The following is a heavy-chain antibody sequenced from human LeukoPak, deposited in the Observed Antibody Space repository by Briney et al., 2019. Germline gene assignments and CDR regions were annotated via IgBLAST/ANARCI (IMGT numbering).Heavy chain of an antibody. J-gene: IGHJ4*02. D-gene: IGHD3-10*01. CDR1: GDSISSDY. CDR2: IYYRGSA. CDR3: ARLVGGRLWVGFDY. V-gene: IGHV4-59*08. Sequence: SGTLCLSCAVSGDSISSDYWCWIREPPGEGLGWVGYIYYRGSANYTPSPKSRVTISVDTSKNKFSLKLSSVTAAETAVYYCARLVGGRLWVGFDYWGQGTLVTVSS.